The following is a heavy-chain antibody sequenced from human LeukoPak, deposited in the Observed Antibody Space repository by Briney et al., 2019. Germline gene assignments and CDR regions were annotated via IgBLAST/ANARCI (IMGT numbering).Heavy chain of an antibody. CDR2: LYSGGAT. D-gene: IGHD4-23*01. CDR1: GFTVSNNY. Sequence: PGGSLRLSCAASGFTVSNNYMTWVRQAPGKGLEWVSSLYSGGATHYADSVKGRFTISRDNSKDTVYLQMNSLRAEDTAVYYCARVYGANSMRHFDLWGRGTLVTVS. J-gene: IGHJ2*01. V-gene: IGHV3-53*01. CDR3: ARVYGANSMRHFDL.